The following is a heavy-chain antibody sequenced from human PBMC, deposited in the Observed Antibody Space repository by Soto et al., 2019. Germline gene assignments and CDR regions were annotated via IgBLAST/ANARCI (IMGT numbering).Heavy chain of an antibody. CDR2: INHSGST. CDR3: ARAIVVVPAAYYYMDV. V-gene: IGHV4-34*01. D-gene: IGHD2-2*01. CDR1: GGSFSGYY. J-gene: IGHJ6*03. Sequence: SETLSLTCAVYGGSFSGYYWSWIRQPPGKGLEWIGEINHSGSTNYNPSLKSRVTISVDTSKNQFSLKLSSVTAADTAVYCCARAIVVVPAAYYYMDVWGKGTTVTVSS.